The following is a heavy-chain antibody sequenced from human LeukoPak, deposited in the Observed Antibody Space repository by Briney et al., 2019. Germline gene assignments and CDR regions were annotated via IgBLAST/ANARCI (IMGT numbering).Heavy chain of an antibody. Sequence: SVKVTCKASGYTFTSYRINGLRQPAGQERDGMGWTSAYNGNTNYAQKLQGRVTMTTDPSTSTAYMELRSLRSDDTAVYYCGRDLGPYSSSWLKSPNWFDPWGQGTLVSVSS. CDR2: TSAYNGNT. J-gene: IGHJ5*02. V-gene: IGHV1-18*01. D-gene: IGHD6-13*01. CDR1: GYTFTSYR. CDR3: GRDLGPYSSSWLKSPNWFDP.